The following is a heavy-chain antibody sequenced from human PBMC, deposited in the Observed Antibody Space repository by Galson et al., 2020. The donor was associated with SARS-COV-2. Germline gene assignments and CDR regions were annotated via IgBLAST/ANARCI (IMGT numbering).Heavy chain of an antibody. J-gene: IGHJ6*02. CDR1: GFTFSSYA. CDR3: ARDQERYFDWLFRSDYYYYGMDV. D-gene: IGHD3-9*01. V-gene: IGHV3-30-3*01. Sequence: GGSLRLSCAASGFTFSSYAMHWVRQAPGKGLEWVAVISYDGSNKYYADSVKGRFTISRDNSKNTLYLQMNSLRAEDTAVYYCARDQERYFDWLFRSDYYYYGMDVWGQGTTVTVSS. CDR2: ISYDGSNK.